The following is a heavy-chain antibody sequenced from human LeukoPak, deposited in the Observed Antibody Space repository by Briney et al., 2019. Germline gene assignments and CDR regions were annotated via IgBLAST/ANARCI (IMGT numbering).Heavy chain of an antibody. V-gene: IGHV4-34*01. CDR2: NKHSGST. CDR3: ARDDDSSGYEYFDY. CDR1: GGSFSGYY. D-gene: IGHD3-22*01. J-gene: IGHJ4*02. Sequence: SETLSLICAVYGGSFSGYYWSWIRQPPGKGLEWIGENKHSGSTNYNPSLKSRVTISVDTSKNQLSLKLSSVTAADTAVYYCARDDDSSGYEYFDYWGQGTLVTVSS.